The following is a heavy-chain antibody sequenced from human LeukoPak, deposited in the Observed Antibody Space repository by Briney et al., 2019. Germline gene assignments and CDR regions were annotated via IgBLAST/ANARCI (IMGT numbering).Heavy chain of an antibody. D-gene: IGHD6-6*01. CDR3: ARRSITAIGHFDY. CDR2: INPNDGAT. Sequence: GASVKVSCKASGHTFTGYYMHWVRQAPGQGLEWMGWINPNDGATNYAQKFQGRVTMTRDTSVSTAYMELSRLRSDDTAIYYCARRSITAIGHFDYWGQGTLVTVSS. CDR1: GHTFTGYY. V-gene: IGHV1-2*02. J-gene: IGHJ4*02.